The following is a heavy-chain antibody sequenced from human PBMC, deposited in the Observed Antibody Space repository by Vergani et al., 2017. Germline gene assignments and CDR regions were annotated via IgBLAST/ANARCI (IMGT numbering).Heavy chain of an antibody. Sequence: EVQLLQSGGGVIQPGGSVRLSCAASGFTFSAWPMTWVRQAPGKGLEWVSAISARYPSTYYADSVKGRFTISRDNSKNMLYLQMNSLRAEDTAVYYCARLSYDTTPYLQGGYDCWGQGTLASVSS. CDR1: GFTFSAWP. J-gene: IGHJ4*02. CDR3: ARLSYDTTPYLQGGYDC. V-gene: IGHV3-23*01. D-gene: IGHD3-22*01. CDR2: ISARYPST.